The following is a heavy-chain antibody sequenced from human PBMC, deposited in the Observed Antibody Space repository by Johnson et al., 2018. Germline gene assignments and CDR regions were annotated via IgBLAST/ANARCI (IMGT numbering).Heavy chain of an antibody. CDR3: ASRFGRREGYNWAFDAFDI. Sequence: QVQLVESGGGLVKPGGSLRLSCAASGFTFSDYYMSWIRQAPGKGLEWVSYISSSGSTIYYADSVKGRFTIPRDNAKNSLYLQMNSLSAEDTAVYYCASRFGRREGYNWAFDAFDIWGQGTMVTVSS. J-gene: IGHJ3*02. V-gene: IGHV3-11*04. CDR2: ISSSGSTI. CDR1: GFTFSDYY. D-gene: IGHD5-24*01.